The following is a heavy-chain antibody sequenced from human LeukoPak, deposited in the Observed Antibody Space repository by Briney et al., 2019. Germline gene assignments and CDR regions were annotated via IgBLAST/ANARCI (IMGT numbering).Heavy chain of an antibody. V-gene: IGHV3-48*02. J-gene: IGHJ4*02. CDR1: GFTFSGYN. D-gene: IGHD7-27*01. CDR2: ISSSSTTI. CDR3: ARAWATDFDF. Sequence: GGSLRLSCTVSGFTFSGYNMNWVRQAPGKGLEWVSYISSSSTTIFYTESAKGRFTISRDNAKNSLYLQMNSLRDEDTAVYYCARAWATDFDFWGQGTLVTVSS.